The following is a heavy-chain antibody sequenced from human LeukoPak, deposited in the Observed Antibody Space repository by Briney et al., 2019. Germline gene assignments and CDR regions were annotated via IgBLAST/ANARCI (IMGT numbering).Heavy chain of an antibody. D-gene: IGHD5-24*01. CDR2: ISTSGSYI. J-gene: IGHJ3*02. Sequence: GGSLRLSCAASGFTFSSYAMSWVRQAPGKGLEWVSSISTSGSYIYYADSVKGRFTISRDNAKNSLYLQMNSLRAEDTAVYYCARGTRDGYYLFDAFDIWGQGTMVTVSS. CDR1: GFTFSSYA. CDR3: ARGTRDGYYLFDAFDI. V-gene: IGHV3-21*01.